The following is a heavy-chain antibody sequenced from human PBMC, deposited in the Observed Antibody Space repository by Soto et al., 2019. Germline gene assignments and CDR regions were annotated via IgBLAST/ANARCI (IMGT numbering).Heavy chain of an antibody. D-gene: IGHD2-21*02. CDR2: IYYSGST. V-gene: IGHV4-31*03. Sequence: SETLSLTCTVSGGSISSGGYYWGWIRQHPGKGLEWIGYIYYSGSTYYNPSLKSRVTISVDTSKNQFSLKLSSVTAADTAVYYCARLLTAMVNAFDIWGQGTMVTVS. CDR3: ARLLTAMVNAFDI. J-gene: IGHJ3*02. CDR1: GGSISSGGYY.